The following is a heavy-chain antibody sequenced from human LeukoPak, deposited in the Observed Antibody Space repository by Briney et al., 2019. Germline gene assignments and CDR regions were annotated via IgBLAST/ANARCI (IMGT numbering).Heavy chain of an antibody. CDR1: GGSFSGYY. J-gene: IGHJ3*02. V-gene: IGHV4-34*01. CDR2: INHSGST. D-gene: IGHD4-23*01. Sequence: PSETLSLTCAVYGGSFSGYYWSWIRQPPGKGLEWIGEINHSGSTNYNPSLKSRVTISVDTSKNQFSLKLSSATAADTAVYYCARGLGGNSDAFDIWGQGTMVTVSS. CDR3: ARGLGGNSDAFDI.